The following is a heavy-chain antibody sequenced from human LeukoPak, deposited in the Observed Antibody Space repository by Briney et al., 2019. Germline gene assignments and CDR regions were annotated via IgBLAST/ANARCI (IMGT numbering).Heavy chain of an antibody. CDR2: ISYDGSNK. V-gene: IGHV3-30-3*01. D-gene: IGHD3-3*01. J-gene: IGHJ3*02. CDR3: ARAGLEWLLYGAFDI. CDR1: GFTFSSYA. Sequence: GGSLRLSCAASGFTFSSYAMHWVRQAPGKGLEWVAVISYDGSNKYYADSVKGRFTISRDNSKNTLYLQMNSLRAEDTAVYYCARAGLEWLLYGAFDIWGQGTMVTVSS.